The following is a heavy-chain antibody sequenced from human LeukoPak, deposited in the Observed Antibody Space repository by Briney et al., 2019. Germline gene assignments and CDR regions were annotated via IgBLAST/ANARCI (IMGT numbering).Heavy chain of an antibody. CDR1: GYTFTSYD. CDR3: ARESAPAVVVVVAATLAWFDP. J-gene: IGHJ5*02. Sequence: ASGKVSCKASGYTFTSYDINWVRRAPGQGLEWMGWINPNSGGTNYAQKFQGRVTMTRDTSISTAYMELSRLRSDDTAVYYCARESAPAVVVVVAATLAWFDPWGQGTLVTVSS. V-gene: IGHV1-2*02. D-gene: IGHD2-15*01. CDR2: INPNSGGT.